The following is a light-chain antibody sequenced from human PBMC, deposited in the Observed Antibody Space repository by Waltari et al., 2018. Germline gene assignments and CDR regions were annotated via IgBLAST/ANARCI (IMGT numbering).Light chain of an antibody. Sequence: SYALTQAPSLSVSPGQTAMITCGGDNLGRKSVNWYQHKPPQAPVVVIYYDSDRPSGIPERFSGSKAGNTATLTVSGVEAGDEADYYCQVWDSSRDHDVFGGGTKLTVL. V-gene: IGLV3-21*01. CDR3: QVWDSSRDHDV. CDR2: YDS. J-gene: IGLJ6*01. CDR1: NLGRKS.